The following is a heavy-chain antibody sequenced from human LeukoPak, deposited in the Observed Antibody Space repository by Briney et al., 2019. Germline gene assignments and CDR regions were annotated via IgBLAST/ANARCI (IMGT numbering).Heavy chain of an antibody. Sequence: PSETLSLTCAVYGGSFSGYYWSWIRQPPGKGLEWIGEINHSGSTNYNPSLKSRVTISVDTSKNQFSLKLSSVTAADTAVYYCARDGYYYDSSGSMNWFDPWGQGTLVTVSS. J-gene: IGHJ5*02. CDR2: INHSGST. CDR1: GGSFSGYY. D-gene: IGHD3-22*01. CDR3: ARDGYYYDSSGSMNWFDP. V-gene: IGHV4-34*01.